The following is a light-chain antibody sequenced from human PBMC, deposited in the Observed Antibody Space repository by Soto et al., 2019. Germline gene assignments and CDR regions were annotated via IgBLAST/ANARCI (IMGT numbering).Light chain of an antibody. CDR2: DVN. CDR3: CSYTGTSTLVV. CDR1: NSDVGGYNY. Sequence: QSALTQPRSVSGSPGQSVTISCTGTNSDVGGYNYVSWYQQHPGAAPQVVIYDVNKQPSGVPDRFSGSRSGSAASLTISGLQPDDEADYFCCSYTGTSTLVVFGGGTKLTVL. V-gene: IGLV2-11*01. J-gene: IGLJ2*01.